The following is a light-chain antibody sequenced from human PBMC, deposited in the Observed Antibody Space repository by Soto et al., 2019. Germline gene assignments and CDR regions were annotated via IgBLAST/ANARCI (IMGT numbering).Light chain of an antibody. V-gene: IGKV1-9*01. CDR3: QQYGGWPRT. CDR1: QGISSS. Sequence: DIQLTQSPSFLSASVGDRVTITCRASQGISSSLAWFQQKPGKAPKLLIYAASTLQSRVPSRFSGSGSGTDFTLTISSLQPEDFATYYCQQYGGWPRTFGQGSRVEIK. CDR2: AAS. J-gene: IGKJ1*01.